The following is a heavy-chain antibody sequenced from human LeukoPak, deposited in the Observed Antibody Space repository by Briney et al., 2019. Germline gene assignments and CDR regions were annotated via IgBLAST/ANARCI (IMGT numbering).Heavy chain of an antibody. D-gene: IGHD2-15*01. CDR3: ARTSGYFDY. Sequence: PGGSLRLSCAASGFTASSNYMSWVRQAPGKGLEWVSVIYSGGSTYYADSVKGRFTISRDNSKNTLYLQMNSLRAEDTAVYYCARTSGYFDYWGQGTLVTVSS. V-gene: IGHV3-53*01. J-gene: IGHJ4*02. CDR2: IYSGGST. CDR1: GFTASSNY.